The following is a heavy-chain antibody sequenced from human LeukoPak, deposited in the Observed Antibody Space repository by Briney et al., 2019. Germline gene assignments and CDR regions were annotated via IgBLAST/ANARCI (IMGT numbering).Heavy chain of an antibody. Sequence: SQTLSLTCAVSGGSISSGGYSWSWIRQPPGKGLEWIGCIYDRGPAHYNPSLKSRFTISVDRPKNRFFLNVTSLTAADTAVYYCARSRQASGLFSSWGQGTLVVVSS. D-gene: IGHD3-10*01. CDR2: IYDRGPA. V-gene: IGHV4-30-2*01. CDR1: GGSISSGGYS. CDR3: ARSRQASGLFSS. J-gene: IGHJ5*02.